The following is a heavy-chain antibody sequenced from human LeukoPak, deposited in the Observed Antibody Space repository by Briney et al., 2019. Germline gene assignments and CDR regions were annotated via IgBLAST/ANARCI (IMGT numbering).Heavy chain of an antibody. CDR2: IYYSGST. CDR3: AREDIVVVPAAMYGMDV. Sequence: SETLSLTRTVSGGSISSGDYYWRWIRQPPGTGLEWIEYIYYSGSTYYNPSLKSRVTISVDTSKNQFSLKLSSVTAADTAVYYCAREDIVVVPAAMYGMDVWGKGTTVTVSS. J-gene: IGHJ6*04. CDR1: GGSISSGDYY. V-gene: IGHV4-30-4*01. D-gene: IGHD2-2*01.